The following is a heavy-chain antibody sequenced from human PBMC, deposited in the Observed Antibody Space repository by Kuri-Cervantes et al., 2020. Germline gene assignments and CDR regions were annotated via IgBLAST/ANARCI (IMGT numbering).Heavy chain of an antibody. CDR1: GGTFSSYA. J-gene: IGHJ5*02. V-gene: IGHV1-18*01. CDR2: ISAYNGNT. CDR3: ARASRYYYDSTWFDP. D-gene: IGHD3-22*01. Sequence: ASVKVSCKASGGTFSSYAISWVRQAPGQGLEWMGWISAYNGNTNYAQKLQGRVTMTADTSTSTVYMELRSLRSDDTAVYYCARASRYYYDSTWFDPWGQGTLVTVSS.